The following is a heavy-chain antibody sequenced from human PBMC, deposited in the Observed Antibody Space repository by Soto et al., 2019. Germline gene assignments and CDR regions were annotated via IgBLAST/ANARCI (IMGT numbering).Heavy chain of an antibody. D-gene: IGHD3-16*01. Sequence: EVQLVESGGGLVKPGGSLRLSCAASGFTFSSYSMNWVRQAPGKGLEWVSSISSRSSHIYYADSVKGRFTISRDNAKTSLYLQMNSLRAEDTAVYYCARDLHDYVSFRFDPWGQGTLVTVSS. CDR2: ISSRSSHI. V-gene: IGHV3-21*01. J-gene: IGHJ5*02. CDR3: ARDLHDYVSFRFDP. CDR1: GFTFSSYS.